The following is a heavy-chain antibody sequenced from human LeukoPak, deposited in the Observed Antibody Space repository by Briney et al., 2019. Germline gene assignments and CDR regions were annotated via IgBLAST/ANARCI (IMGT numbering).Heavy chain of an antibody. CDR3: AKDHEVLWLSPRIDY. CDR2: ISGSGGST. V-gene: IGHV3-23*01. Sequence: GGSLRLSCAASGFTFSSYAMSWVRQAPGKGLEWVSAISGSGGSTYYADSVKGRFTISRDNSKNTLYLQMNSLRAEDTAVYYCAKDHEVLWLSPRIDYWGQGTLVTVSS. D-gene: IGHD6-19*01. CDR1: GFTFSSYA. J-gene: IGHJ4*02.